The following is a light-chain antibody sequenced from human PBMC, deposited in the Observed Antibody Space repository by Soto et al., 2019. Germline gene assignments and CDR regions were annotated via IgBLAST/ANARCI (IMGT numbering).Light chain of an antibody. CDR3: QQSYITPWT. J-gene: IGKJ1*01. V-gene: IGKV1-39*01. Sequence: DIQMTHSPSSLSASVGERVTITCQASQSIRSYLNWYQQKPGKAPKLLIYAAFSLQRGVPSRFSGSGSGTDFTLTISSLQPEDFATYYCQQSYITPWTFGQGTKVEIK. CDR2: AAF. CDR1: QSIRSY.